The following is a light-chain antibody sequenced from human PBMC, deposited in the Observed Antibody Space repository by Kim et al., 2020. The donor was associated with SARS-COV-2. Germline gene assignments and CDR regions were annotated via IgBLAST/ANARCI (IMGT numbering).Light chain of an antibody. Sequence: EPASISCRSSQSLLSNNGYNHLHWYLQKPGQSPQLLIYLASNRAFGVPDRISGSGSVTDFTLKISRVEAEDVGVYYCMQGQQAPFTFGQGTKLEI. CDR3: MQGQQAPFT. CDR1: QSLLSNNGYNH. J-gene: IGKJ2*01. CDR2: LAS. V-gene: IGKV2-28*01.